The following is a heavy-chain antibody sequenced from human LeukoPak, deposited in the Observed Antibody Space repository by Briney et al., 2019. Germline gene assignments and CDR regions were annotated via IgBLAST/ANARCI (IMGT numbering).Heavy chain of an antibody. D-gene: IGHD6-13*01. CDR2: INPNTGTT. CDR1: GYTFTGDY. CDR3: ARDGSSRRTFNP. V-gene: IGHV1-2*02. Sequence: ASVTVSCKASGYTFTGDYMYWVRQAPGQGLEWMGWINPNTGTTNYAQKFQGRVSMTRGTSITTAYMELHSLTPDDTAVYYCARDGSSRRTFNPWGQGTLVTVSS. J-gene: IGHJ5*02.